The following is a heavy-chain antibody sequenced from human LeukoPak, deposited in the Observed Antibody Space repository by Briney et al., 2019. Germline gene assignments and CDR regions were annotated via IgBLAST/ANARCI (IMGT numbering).Heavy chain of an antibody. D-gene: IGHD3-10*01. CDR1: GYTLTNYA. V-gene: IGHV1-3*04. CDR2: INTSNRDT. Sequence: ASVKLSCKASGYTLTNYAMHWVRQAPGQRLEWVGSINTSNRDTKSTWQLQGRVTLPRDTSTNTVYLDISRLTTEDTAVYFWARKEFGHGPDFDYWGQGTLVTVSS. J-gene: IGHJ4*02. CDR3: ARKEFGHGPDFDY.